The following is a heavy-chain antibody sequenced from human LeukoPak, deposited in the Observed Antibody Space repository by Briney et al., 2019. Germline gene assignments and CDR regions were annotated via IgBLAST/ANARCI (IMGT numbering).Heavy chain of an antibody. D-gene: IGHD1-26*01. CDR1: GFTFSSYV. CDR3: AKERMGAISDAFDS. J-gene: IGHJ3*02. V-gene: IGHV3-23*01. Sequence: GGSLRLSCAASGFTFSSYVMSWVRQAPGKGLEWVSAISGSGGSTYYADPVKGRFTISRVHSKNTLYLQMNSLRAEDTAVYYCAKERMGAISDAFDSWGQGTMVTVSS. CDR2: ISGSGGST.